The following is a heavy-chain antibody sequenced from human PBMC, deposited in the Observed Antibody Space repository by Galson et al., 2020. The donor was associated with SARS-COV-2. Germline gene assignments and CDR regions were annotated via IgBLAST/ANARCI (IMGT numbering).Heavy chain of an antibody. CDR2: MNPNSGNT. J-gene: IGHJ4*02. CDR1: VYTFTSYD. CDR3: ARGRGGSYYFDY. Sequence: ASVKVSCKASVYTFTSYDINWVRQATGQGLEWLGWMNPNSGNTAYAQKFQGRVTITRNTSISTAYMELSSLRSEDTAVYYCARGRGGSYYFDYGGQGTLVTVSS. D-gene: IGHD3-10*01. V-gene: IGHV1-8*03.